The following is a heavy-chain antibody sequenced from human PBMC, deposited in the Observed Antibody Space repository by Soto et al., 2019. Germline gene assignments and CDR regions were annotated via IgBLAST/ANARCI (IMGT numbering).Heavy chain of an antibody. CDR1: GFTFSSYA. CDR2: ISYDGSNK. J-gene: IGHJ6*02. D-gene: IGHD2-21*02. CDR3: ARVRDIVVVTANLYYYGMDV. Sequence: QVQLVESGGGVVQPGRSLRLSCAASGFTFSSYAMHWVRQAPGKGLEWVAVISYDGSNKYYADSVKGRFTISRDNSKNTLYLQMNSLRAEDTAVYYSARVRDIVVVTANLYYYGMDVWGHGTTVTVSS. V-gene: IGHV3-30-3*01.